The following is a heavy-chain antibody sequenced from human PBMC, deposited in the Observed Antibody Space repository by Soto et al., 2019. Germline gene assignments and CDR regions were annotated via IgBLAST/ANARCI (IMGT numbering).Heavy chain of an antibody. J-gene: IGHJ4*02. CDR3: TRVLDY. CDR2: MNPDNGNT. Sequence: QVQLVQSGAEVKRPGASVKVSCKASGYTFTSYDINWVRQAPGQGLEWMGWMNPDNGNTGFAQKFQGRVTLTSKTSISTAYMELTSLTSEDTAVCYCTRVLDYWGQGTLVTVSS. V-gene: IGHV1-8*01. CDR1: GYTFTSYD.